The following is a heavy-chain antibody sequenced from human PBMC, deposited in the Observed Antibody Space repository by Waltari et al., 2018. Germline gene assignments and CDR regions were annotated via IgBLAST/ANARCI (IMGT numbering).Heavy chain of an antibody. CDR1: GFTFSTYG. J-gene: IGHJ4*02. CDR2: GSEAGTIK. CDR3: GKEYHSRGYHSFLDY. V-gene: IGHV3-30*18. D-gene: IGHD3-22*01. Sequence: QVQLVESGGGVVQPGRSLRLSCAASGFTFSTYGMHWVRQAPGKGLGGMAVGSEAGTIKKYADSVKGRFTISRDNFQNTLYLQMDSLRPEDTAVYYCGKEYHSRGYHSFLDYWGQGTLVTVSS.